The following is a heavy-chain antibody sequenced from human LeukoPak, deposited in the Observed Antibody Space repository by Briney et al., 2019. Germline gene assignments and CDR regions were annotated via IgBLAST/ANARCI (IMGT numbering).Heavy chain of an antibody. CDR1: GCTISSYAFY. D-gene: IGHD6-19*01. V-gene: IGHV4-30-4*01. Sequence: SQTLTLTCTASGCTISSYAFYWSCNRQPPGQGLESSGYIYDGGSTNYNPSMNSLVTISVDTTKNLFSLKLSSVTAANTAEYYCARDVNGGWYGVFQHWGQGTVVSVSS. CDR2: IYDGGST. J-gene: IGHJ1*01. CDR3: ARDVNGGWYGVFQH.